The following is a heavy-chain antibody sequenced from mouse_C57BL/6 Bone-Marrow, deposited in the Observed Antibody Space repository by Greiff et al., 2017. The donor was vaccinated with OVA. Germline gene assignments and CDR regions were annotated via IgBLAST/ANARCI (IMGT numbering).Heavy chain of an antibody. CDR1: GYSITSGYY. J-gene: IGHJ4*01. CDR2: ISYDGSN. Sequence: DVHLVESGPGLVKPSQSLSLTCSVTGYSITSGYYWNWIRQFPGNKLEWMGYISYDGSNNYNPSLKNRISITRDTSKNQFFLKLNSVTTEDTATYYCARERYSKCAMDYWGQGTSVTVSS. D-gene: IGHD2-5*01. V-gene: IGHV3-6*01. CDR3: ARERYSKCAMDY.